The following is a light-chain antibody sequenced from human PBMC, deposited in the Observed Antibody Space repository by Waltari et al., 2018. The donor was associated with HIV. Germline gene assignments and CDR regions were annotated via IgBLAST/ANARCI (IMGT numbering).Light chain of an antibody. V-gene: IGKV3-20*01. J-gene: IGKJ1*01. Sequence: EIVLTQSPGTLSLSPGERATLSCRASQSGSSNSLGWYQQKPGQAPRLLIYGATSRATGIPDRFSGSGSGTDFSLTISRLEPEDFAVYYCQQYNTSPWTFGQGTKVEIK. CDR2: GAT. CDR3: QQYNTSPWT. CDR1: QSGSSNS.